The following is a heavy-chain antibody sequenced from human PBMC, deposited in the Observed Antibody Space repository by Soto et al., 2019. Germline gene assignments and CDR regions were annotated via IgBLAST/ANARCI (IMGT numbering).Heavy chain of an antibody. Sequence: EVQLLESGGGLVEPGGSLRLSCAASGFTFRSYAMTWVRQAPGKGLEWVSYTGGGGVSTYYAVSVKGRFTSSRDDSKNTLYLQINSLRAEDTALYYCAKIVGGGSHHDAFDIWGQGTMVTVSS. V-gene: IGHV3-23*01. CDR1: GFTFRSYA. J-gene: IGHJ3*02. CDR2: TGGGGVST. CDR3: AKIVGGGSHHDAFDI. D-gene: IGHD2-15*01.